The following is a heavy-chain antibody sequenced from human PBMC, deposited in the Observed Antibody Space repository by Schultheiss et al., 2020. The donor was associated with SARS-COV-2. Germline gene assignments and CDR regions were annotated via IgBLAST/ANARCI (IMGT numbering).Heavy chain of an antibody. J-gene: IGHJ6*02. CDR1: GFTFSSYS. CDR3: ARGLKGPLYYDFQAYGMDV. D-gene: IGHD3-3*01. V-gene: IGHV3-33*08. CDR2: IWYDGSNK. Sequence: GGSLRLSCAASGFTFSSYSMNWVRQAPGKGLEWVAVIWYDGSNKYYADSVKGRFTISRDDSKNTLYLQMNSLRAEDTAVYYCARGLKGPLYYDFQAYGMDVWGQGTTVTVSS.